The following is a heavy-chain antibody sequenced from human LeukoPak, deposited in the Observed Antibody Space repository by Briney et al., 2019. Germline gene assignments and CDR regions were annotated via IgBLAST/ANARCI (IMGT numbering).Heavy chain of an antibody. Sequence: SETLSLTCTVSGGSISSYYWSWIRQPTGKGLEWIGRIYTSGSTNYNPSLKSRVTMSVDTSKNQFSLKLSSVTAADTAVYYCARGRLGSGWDWFDPWGQGTLVTVSS. CDR2: IYTSGST. J-gene: IGHJ5*02. D-gene: IGHD6-19*01. CDR3: ARGRLGSGWDWFDP. V-gene: IGHV4-4*07. CDR1: GGSISSYY.